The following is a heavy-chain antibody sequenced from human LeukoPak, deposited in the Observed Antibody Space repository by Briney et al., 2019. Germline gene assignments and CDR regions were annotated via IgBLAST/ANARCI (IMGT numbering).Heavy chain of an antibody. Sequence: GGSLRLSCAASGFTFSSYAMSWVRQAPGKGLEWVSAISSSSSYIYYADSVKGRFTISRDNSKNTLHLQVNSLRAEDTAVYYCARDYYDSSGYYYPFDYWGQGTLVTVSS. D-gene: IGHD3-22*01. J-gene: IGHJ4*02. CDR1: GFTFSSYA. V-gene: IGHV3-23*01. CDR2: ISSSSSYI. CDR3: ARDYYDSSGYYYPFDY.